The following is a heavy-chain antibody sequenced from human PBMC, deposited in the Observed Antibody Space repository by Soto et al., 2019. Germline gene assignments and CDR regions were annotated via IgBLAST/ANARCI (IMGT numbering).Heavy chain of an antibody. J-gene: IGHJ5*02. CDR3: ARGNVFIAAASWFDP. CDR1: GYTFTSYY. Sequence: ASVKVSCKASGYTFTSYYMHWVRQAPGQGLEWMGIINPSGGSTSYAQKFQGRVTMTRDTSTSTVYMELSSLRSEDTAVYYCARGNVFIAAASWFDPWGQGTLVTVSS. CDR2: INPSGGST. V-gene: IGHV1-46*01. D-gene: IGHD6-13*01.